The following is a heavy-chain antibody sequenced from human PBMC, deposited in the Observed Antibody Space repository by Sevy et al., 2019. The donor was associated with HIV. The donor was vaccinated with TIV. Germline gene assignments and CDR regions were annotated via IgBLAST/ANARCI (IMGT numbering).Heavy chain of an antibody. D-gene: IGHD7-27*01. CDR2: IFKRSDVT. CDR1: GFSVTDNY. J-gene: IGHJ3*01. V-gene: IGHV3-53*01. CDR3: ARDFLDWGGGLGDNHGFDL. Sequence: GGSLRLSCTASGFSVTDNYISWVRQAPGKGLEWVAIIFKRSDVTHFADSVVGRFTISRDNSGNAVYLQMNDVRAEDWAVYNCARDFLDWGGGLGDNHGFDLWGQGTMVTVSS.